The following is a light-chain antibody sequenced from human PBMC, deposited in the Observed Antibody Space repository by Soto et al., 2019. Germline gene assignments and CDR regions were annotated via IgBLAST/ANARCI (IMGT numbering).Light chain of an antibody. CDR1: QSVGNN. V-gene: IGKV3-15*01. J-gene: IGKJ5*01. Sequence: EIVMTQSPATLSVSPGERATLSCRASQSVGNNLAWYQQKPGQAPRLLIYDASTRATGIPARFSGSGSGTEFTLAISSLQSEDFAVYYCQQYDNSPITFGQGTRLEIK. CDR3: QQYDNSPIT. CDR2: DAS.